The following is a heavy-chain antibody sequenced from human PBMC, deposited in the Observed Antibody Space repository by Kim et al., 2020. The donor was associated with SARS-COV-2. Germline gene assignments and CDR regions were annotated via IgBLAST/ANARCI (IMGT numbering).Heavy chain of an antibody. V-gene: IGHV3-21*01. J-gene: IGHJ6*02. CDR1: GFTFSSYS. Sequence: GGSLRLSCAASGFTFSSYSMNWVRQAPGKGLEWVSSISSSSSYIYYADSVKGRFTISRDNAKNSLYLQMNSLRAEDTAVYYCASRSVGAKYYYYYGMDVWGQGTTVTVSS. CDR2: ISSSSSYI. CDR3: ASRSVGAKYYYYYGMDV. D-gene: IGHD1-26*01.